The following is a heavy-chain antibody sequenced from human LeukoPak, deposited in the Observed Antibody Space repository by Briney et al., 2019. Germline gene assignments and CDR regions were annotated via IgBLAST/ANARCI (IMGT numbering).Heavy chain of an antibody. V-gene: IGHV1-18*01. D-gene: IGHD2-21*02. Sequence: ASVKVSCKSSGYTFTSYGIIWVRQAPGQGLEWMGWISAYNGNTNHAQKLQGRVTMTTDTSTTTAFMELRSLRSDDTAVYYCARGGVYGDFPYYFDFWGQGTLVTVSS. J-gene: IGHJ4*02. CDR2: ISAYNGNT. CDR1: GYTFTSYG. CDR3: ARGGVYGDFPYYFDF.